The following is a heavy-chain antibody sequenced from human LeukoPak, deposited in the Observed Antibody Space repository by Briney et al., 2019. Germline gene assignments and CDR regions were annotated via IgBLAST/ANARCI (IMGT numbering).Heavy chain of an antibody. J-gene: IGHJ4*02. D-gene: IGHD4-17*01. Sequence: PSETLSLTCTVSGGSISSYYWGWIRQPPGKGLEWIGYIFYSGSTNYNPSLKSRVTISVDTSKNQFSLKLNSVTAADTAVYYCAKGGDYAIVYWGQGTLVTVSS. CDR2: IFYSGST. V-gene: IGHV4-59*01. CDR1: GGSISSYY. CDR3: AKGGDYAIVY.